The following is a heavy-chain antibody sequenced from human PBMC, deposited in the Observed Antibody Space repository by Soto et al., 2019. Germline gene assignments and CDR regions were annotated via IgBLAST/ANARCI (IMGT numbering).Heavy chain of an antibody. CDR2: IHYSGSV. D-gene: IGHD2-2*02. Sequence: QVQLQESGPGLVKPSETLSLTCTVSGDSVSSGGNYWSWIRQPPGEGREGIAYIHYSGSVNYTPSLKSRFTISVDPSKNQVSLRLTSVPAADTVCYYCARGGGDCVSPSCHTYYFAYWGRGPLVTFSS. V-gene: IGHV4-61*08. CDR3: ARGGGDCVSPSCHTYYFAY. CDR1: GDSVSSGGNY. J-gene: IGHJ4*02.